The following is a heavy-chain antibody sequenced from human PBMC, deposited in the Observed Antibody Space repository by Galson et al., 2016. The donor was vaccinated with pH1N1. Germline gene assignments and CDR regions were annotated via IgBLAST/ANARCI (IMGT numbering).Heavy chain of an antibody. CDR2: IYISGST. CDR3: ARSAGLEYNSFAGSYYYMDV. CDR1: GGSISSGSYY. V-gene: IGHV4-61*02. Sequence: TLSLTCTVSGGSISSGSYYWSWFRQPAGKGLEWIGRIYISGSTSYNLSLKSRVTILLDTSKDQFSLRLSSVTAADTAVYYCARSAGLEYNSFAGSYYYMDVWGKGTTVTVSS. J-gene: IGHJ6*03. D-gene: IGHD6-6*01.